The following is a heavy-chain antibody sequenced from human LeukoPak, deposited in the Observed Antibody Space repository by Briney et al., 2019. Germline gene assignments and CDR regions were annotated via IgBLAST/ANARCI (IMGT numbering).Heavy chain of an antibody. J-gene: IGHJ3*02. D-gene: IGHD6-13*01. V-gene: IGHV3-53*01. CDR3: ARDGRISAAGTGAFDI. CDR1: RVTPTSNY. Sequence: PRGSLRLSRAPSRVTPTSNYVSSVRQAPGKGLGWGSVIYRGGRASYAASVKGRFTISRDNSKNTLFLQMNSLRAEDTAVYYCARDGRISAAGTGAFDIWGQGTMVTVSS. CDR2: IYRGGRA.